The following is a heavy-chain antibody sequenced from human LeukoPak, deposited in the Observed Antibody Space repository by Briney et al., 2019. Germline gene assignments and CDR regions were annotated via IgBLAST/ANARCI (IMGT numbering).Heavy chain of an antibody. Sequence: SETLSLTCTVSGGSIRSYHWSWIRRPPGKGLEWIGYIYNSGSTNYSPSLKSRVTISVDTSKNQFSLKLSSVTAEDTAVYYCARYSSSGLDYWGQGTLVTVSS. J-gene: IGHJ4*02. CDR2: IYNSGST. V-gene: IGHV4-59*01. CDR3: ARYSSSGLDY. CDR1: GGSIRSYH. D-gene: IGHD6-19*01.